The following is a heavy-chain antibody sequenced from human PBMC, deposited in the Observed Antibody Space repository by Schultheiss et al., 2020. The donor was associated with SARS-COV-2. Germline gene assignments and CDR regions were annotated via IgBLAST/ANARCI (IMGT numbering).Heavy chain of an antibody. D-gene: IGHD6-19*01. J-gene: IGHJ4*02. V-gene: IGHV3-30*04. CDR3: ARSIAVAGKNNLGRLDY. CDR2: IPYDGSNK. CDR1: GFTFSSYA. Sequence: GGSLRLSCAASGFTFSSYAMHWVRQAPGKGLEWVAVIPYDGSNKYYADSVKGRFTISRDNSKNTLYLQMNSLRAEDTAVYYCARSIAVAGKNNLGRLDYWGQGTLVTVSS.